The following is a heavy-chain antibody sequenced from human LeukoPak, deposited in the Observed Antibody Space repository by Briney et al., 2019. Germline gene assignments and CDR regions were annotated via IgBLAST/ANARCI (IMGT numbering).Heavy chain of an antibody. D-gene: IGHD3-3*01. Sequence: GASVKVSCKASGYTFTSYDINWVRQATGQGLEWMGWMNPNSGNTGYAQKFQGRVTMTRNTSISTAYMELSSLRSEDTAVYYCARGPLYYDFWSGYYTLIYYYYYMDVWGKGTTVTVSS. V-gene: IGHV1-8*01. CDR3: ARGPLYYDFWSGYYTLIYYYYYMDV. CDR2: MNPNSGNT. CDR1: GYTFTSYD. J-gene: IGHJ6*03.